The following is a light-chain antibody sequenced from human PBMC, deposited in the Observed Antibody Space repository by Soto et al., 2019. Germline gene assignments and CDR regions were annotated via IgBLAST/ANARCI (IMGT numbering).Light chain of an antibody. Sequence: EIVMTQSPATLSVSPGERATLSCRASQSVSSNLAWYGQKPGQAPRLLIYGASTRATGIPARFSGSGSGTELTLTISSLQSEDFAVYDGQQYNNWPTLTFGGGTQVDIK. CDR3: QQYNNWPTLT. CDR2: GAS. V-gene: IGKV3-15*01. CDR1: QSVSSN. J-gene: IGKJ4*01.